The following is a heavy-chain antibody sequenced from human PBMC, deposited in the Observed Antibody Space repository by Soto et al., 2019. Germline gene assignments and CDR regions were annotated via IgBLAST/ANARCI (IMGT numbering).Heavy chain of an antibody. CDR2: INHSGST. CDR3: ARYCSSTSCYPANYYYYGMDV. J-gene: IGHJ6*02. Sequence: SETLSLTCAVYGWSFSGYYWSWIRQPPGKGLEWIGEINHSGSTNYNPSLKSRVTISVDTSKNQFSLKLSSVTAADTAVYYCARYCSSTSCYPANYYYYGMDVWGQGTTVTVSS. CDR1: GWSFSGYY. D-gene: IGHD2-2*01. V-gene: IGHV4-34*01.